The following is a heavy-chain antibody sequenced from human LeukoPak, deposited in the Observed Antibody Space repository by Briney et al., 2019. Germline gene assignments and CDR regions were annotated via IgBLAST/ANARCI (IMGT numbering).Heavy chain of an antibody. CDR3: ARSNGKYQLPINY. J-gene: IGHJ4*02. D-gene: IGHD2-2*01. V-gene: IGHV4-30-4*08. Sequence: ASEPLSLTCTVSGASISSGDYYWCWIRQPPAKGLEWIGYIFYSGSTYYNPSLKSRVTISVDTSKNQFSLKLSSVTAADTAVYYCARSNGKYQLPINYWGQGTLVTVSS. CDR2: IFYSGST. CDR1: GASISSGDYY.